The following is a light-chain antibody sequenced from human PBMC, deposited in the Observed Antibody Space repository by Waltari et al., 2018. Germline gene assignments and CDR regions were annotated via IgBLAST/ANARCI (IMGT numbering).Light chain of an antibody. J-gene: IGLJ3*02. CDR1: NSDVGTYNL. CDR3: SSFAGTVM. Sequence: QSALTQPASVSGSPGQSITISCTGTNSDVGTYNLVSWYQQHTGKAPKLMIYEGNKRPSGVSYRVSGSKTGNTATLTLSGLQAEDEADYYCSSFAGTVMFGGGTKLTVL. V-gene: IGLV2-23*01. CDR2: EGN.